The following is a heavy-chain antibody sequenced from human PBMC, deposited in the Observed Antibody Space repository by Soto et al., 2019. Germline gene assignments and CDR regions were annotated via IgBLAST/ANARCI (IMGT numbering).Heavy chain of an antibody. J-gene: IGHJ5*02. CDR3: AGSQYCSSTSCYLWFDP. Sequence: GASVKVSCKASGYTFTSYGISWVRQAPGQGLEWMGWISAYNGNTNYAQKLQGRVTMTTDTSTSTAYMELRSLRSDDTAVYYCAGSQYCSSTSCYLWFDPWGQGTLVTVSS. V-gene: IGHV1-18*01. CDR1: GYTFTSYG. D-gene: IGHD2-2*01. CDR2: ISAYNGNT.